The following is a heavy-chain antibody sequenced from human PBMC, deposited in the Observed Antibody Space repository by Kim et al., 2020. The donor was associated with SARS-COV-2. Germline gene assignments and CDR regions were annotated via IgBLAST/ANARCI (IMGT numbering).Heavy chain of an antibody. CDR1: GFTSSYYG. V-gene: IGHV3-30*18. J-gene: IGHJ4*01. D-gene: IGHD3-3*01. CDR2: ISYEGSKK. CDR3: AKRGGYFDFSSSSYIDY. Sequence: GGSLRLSCVGSGFTSSYYGMHWVRQAPGKGLEWVAGISYEGSKKFYAGSLMGRFTISKDSSKNTLYLQMNSLRSEDTAIYYCAKRGGYFDFSSSSYIDY.